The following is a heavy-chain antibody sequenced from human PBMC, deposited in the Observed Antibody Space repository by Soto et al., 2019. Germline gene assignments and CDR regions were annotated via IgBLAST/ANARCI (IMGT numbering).Heavy chain of an antibody. V-gene: IGHV3-23*01. D-gene: IGHD6-25*01. CDR1: GFTFSIHA. CDR3: AKSAASEDDYFYYGMDV. Sequence: EVQLLESGGGLVQPGGSLRLSCAVSGFTFSIHAMSWVRLAPGKGLEWVSAVSGSGGNTYYADSVKGRFTISRDNSKNTLYLHMNSLRAEDTAVYYCAKSAASEDDYFYYGMDVWGQGTTVTVSS. CDR2: VSGSGGNT. J-gene: IGHJ6*02.